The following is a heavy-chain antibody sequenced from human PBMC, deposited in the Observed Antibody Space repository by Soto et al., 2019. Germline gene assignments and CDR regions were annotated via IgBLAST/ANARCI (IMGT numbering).Heavy chain of an antibody. D-gene: IGHD3-22*01. CDR3: AKAVPSSGYYYWYYYGMDV. Sequence: GGSLRLSCAASGFTFSSYAMSWVRQAPGKGLEWVSAISGSGGSTYYADSVKGRFTISRDNSKNTLYLQMNSLRAEDTAVYYCAKAVPSSGYYYWYYYGMDVWGQGTTVTVSS. CDR1: GFTFSSYA. V-gene: IGHV3-23*01. J-gene: IGHJ6*02. CDR2: ISGSGGST.